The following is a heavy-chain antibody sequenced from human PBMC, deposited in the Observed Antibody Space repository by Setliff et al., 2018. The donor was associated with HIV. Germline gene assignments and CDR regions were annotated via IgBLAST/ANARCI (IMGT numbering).Heavy chain of an antibody. D-gene: IGHD5-12*01. J-gene: IGHJ6*03. CDR1: GYSFTTSG. CDR3: ASCGSDYYMDV. Sequence: ASVKVSCKASGYSFTTSGVSWVRQAPGQGLEWMGWISPYSGQTTYAQKFQGRVTMTADTSTNTVHMELRSLRSDDTAVYYCASCGSDYYMDVWGRGTTVTVSS. CDR2: ISPYSGQT. V-gene: IGHV1-18*01.